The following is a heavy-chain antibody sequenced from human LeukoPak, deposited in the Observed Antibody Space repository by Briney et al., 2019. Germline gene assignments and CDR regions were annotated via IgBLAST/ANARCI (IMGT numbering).Heavy chain of an antibody. J-gene: IGHJ4*02. CDR1: GFTFSSYA. D-gene: IGHD2-2*01. CDR2: ISAGGGST. Sequence: GGSLRLSCVISGFTFSSYAMSWVRQAPGKGLEWVSGISAGGGSTYHADSEKGRFTISRDNSKNTLYLQMNSLRAEDTAVYYCAKDGRSSTPGYWGQGTLVTVSS. V-gene: IGHV3-23*01. CDR3: AKDGRSSTPGY.